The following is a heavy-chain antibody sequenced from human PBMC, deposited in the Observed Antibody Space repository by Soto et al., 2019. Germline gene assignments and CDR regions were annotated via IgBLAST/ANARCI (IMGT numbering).Heavy chain of an antibody. CDR1: GGTFSSYA. CDR2: IIPIFGTA. V-gene: IGHV1-69*01. J-gene: IGHJ6*02. CDR3: ERGGNMGGYRADVNYYYYGMDV. Sequence: QVQLVQSGAEVKKPGSSVKVSCKASGGTFSSYAISWVRQAPGQGLEWMGGIIPIFGTANYAQKFQGRVTITADESTSRAYRELSSLRAEDTAVYYCERGGNMGGYRADVNYYYYGMDVWGQGTTVTVSS. D-gene: IGHD1-26*01.